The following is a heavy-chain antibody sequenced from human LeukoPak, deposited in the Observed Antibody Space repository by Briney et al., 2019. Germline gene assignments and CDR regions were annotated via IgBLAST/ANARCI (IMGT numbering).Heavy chain of an antibody. CDR2: FYWNDYK. CDR1: GFSLNTSGVA. J-gene: IGHJ5*02. Sequence: SGPTLVNPTQTLTLTCNFSGFSLNTSGVAVGWIRQPPGKALEWLTLFYWNDYKRYSPSLKTRLTIAKGTSENQVVLTMTNMDPLDTATYYYAHRQGYNSGQANYNWFDPWGQGALVTVSS. D-gene: IGHD6-19*01. V-gene: IGHV2-5*01. CDR3: AHRQGYNSGQANYNWFDP.